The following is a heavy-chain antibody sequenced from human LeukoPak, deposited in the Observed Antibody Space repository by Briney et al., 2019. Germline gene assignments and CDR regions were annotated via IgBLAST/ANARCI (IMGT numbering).Heavy chain of an antibody. CDR2: IFFDGTIK. J-gene: IGHJ4*02. D-gene: IGHD3-22*01. CDR1: AFTFSNYA. V-gene: IGHV3-30*04. CDR3: ARDPRGPTGYDSSGRDTFDY. Sequence: GGSLRLSCAASAFTFSNYAMHWVRQAPGKGLEWEGVIFFDGTIKYYADSVKGRFTISRDNSRNTLYLQMNSLRPEDTAVYYCARDPRGPTGYDSSGRDTFDYWGQGTLVTVSS.